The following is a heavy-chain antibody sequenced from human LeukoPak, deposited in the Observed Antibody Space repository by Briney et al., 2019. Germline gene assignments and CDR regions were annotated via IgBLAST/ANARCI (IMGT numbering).Heavy chain of an antibody. V-gene: IGHV4-4*07. CDR3: ARDKYYYDSSGYYSKFDY. D-gene: IGHD3-22*01. CDR2: IYTSGST. CDR1: GGSISSYY. Sequence: SETLSLTCTVSGGSISSYYWSWIRQPAGKGLEWIGRIYTSGSTNYNPSLKSRFTMPVDTSKNQFSLKLSSVTAADTAVYYCARDKYYYDSSGYYSKFDYWGQGTLVTVSS. J-gene: IGHJ4*02.